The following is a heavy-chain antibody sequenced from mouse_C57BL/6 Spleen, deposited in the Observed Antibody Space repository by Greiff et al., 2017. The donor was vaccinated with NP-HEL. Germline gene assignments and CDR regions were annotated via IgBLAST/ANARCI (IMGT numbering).Heavy chain of an antibody. Sequence: EVQLVESGGGLVKPGGSLKLSCAASGFTFSDYGMHWVRQAPEKGLEWVAYISSGSSTIYYADTVKGRFTISRDNAKNTLFLQMTSLRSEDTAMYYCARHYYGSSYGYFDYWGQGTTLTVSS. V-gene: IGHV5-17*01. CDR1: GFTFSDYG. D-gene: IGHD1-1*01. CDR3: ARHYYGSSYGYFDY. J-gene: IGHJ2*01. CDR2: ISSGSSTI.